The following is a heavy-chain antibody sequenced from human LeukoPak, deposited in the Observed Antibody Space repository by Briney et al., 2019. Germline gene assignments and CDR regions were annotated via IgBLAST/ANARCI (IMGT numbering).Heavy chain of an antibody. J-gene: IGHJ3*02. CDR1: GYTFTGYY. Sequence: SVKVSCTASGYTFTGYYMHWVRQAPGQGLEWMGWINPNSGGTNYAQKFQGRVTMTRDTPISTAYMELSRLRSDDTAVYYCARGDRLDDDAFLICGEGTMVTVSS. D-gene: IGHD1-1*01. V-gene: IGHV1-2*02. CDR2: INPNSGGT. CDR3: ARGDRLDDDAFLI.